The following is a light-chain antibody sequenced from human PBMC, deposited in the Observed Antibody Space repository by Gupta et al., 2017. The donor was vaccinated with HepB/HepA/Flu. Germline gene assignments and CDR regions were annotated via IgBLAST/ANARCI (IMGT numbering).Light chain of an antibody. J-gene: IGKJ5*01. CDR1: QDINSY. Sequence: DIQLTQSPSFLSSSVGDRVTIPSRASQDINSYLVWYQQKPGKAPNLLIYTASTWQGGVPSRCSGSGSGTEFTLTISSLQPEDFATYYCQQCYSYPLTFGQGTQLEIK. CDR3: QQCYSYPLT. V-gene: IGKV1-9*01. CDR2: TAS.